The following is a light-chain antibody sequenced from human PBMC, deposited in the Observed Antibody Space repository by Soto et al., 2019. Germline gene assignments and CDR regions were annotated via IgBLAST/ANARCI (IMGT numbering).Light chain of an antibody. CDR2: GAS. Sequence: EIVLTQSPGTLSLSPGERATLSCRASQSVSSSYLAWYQHKPGQAPRLLIYGASSRATGIPDRFSGSGSGTDFSLTISRLEPEDFEVYYCQQYGSSPHTFGQGTKLEIK. CDR3: QQYGSSPHT. CDR1: QSVSSSY. V-gene: IGKV3-20*01. J-gene: IGKJ2*01.